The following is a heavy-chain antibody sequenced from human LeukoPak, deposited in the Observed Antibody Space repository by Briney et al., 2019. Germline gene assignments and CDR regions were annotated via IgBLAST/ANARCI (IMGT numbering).Heavy chain of an antibody. CDR3: ARPFYYESSGYYDY. D-gene: IGHD3-22*01. CDR1: GYMFTMYG. V-gene: IGHV1-18*01. CDR2: ISGYNGNT. J-gene: IGHJ4*02. Sequence: GASVKVSCRASGYMFTMYGISWVRQAPGQGLEWVGWISGYNGNTDYAQKFQGRVTMTTDTSTTTVYMELRSLRSDDTAVYYCARPFYYESSGYYDYWGQGTLVTVSS.